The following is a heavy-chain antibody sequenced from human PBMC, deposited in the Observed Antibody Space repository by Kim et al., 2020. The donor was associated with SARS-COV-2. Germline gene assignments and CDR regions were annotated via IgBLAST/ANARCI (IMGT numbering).Heavy chain of an antibody. Sequence: SLKSRVTITVDTSKNQFSLKLSSVNAADTAVYYCARHHYDFWSGYRYFDLWGRGTLVTVSS. V-gene: IGHV4-59*08. CDR3: ARHHYDFWSGYRYFDL. J-gene: IGHJ2*01. D-gene: IGHD3-3*01.